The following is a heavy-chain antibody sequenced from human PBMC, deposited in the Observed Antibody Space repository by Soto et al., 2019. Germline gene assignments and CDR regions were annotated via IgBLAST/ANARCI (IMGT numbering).Heavy chain of an antibody. CDR1: GFTFSNAW. D-gene: IGHD6-19*01. J-gene: IGHJ4*02. CDR2: IKSKTDGGTT. Sequence: PGGSLRLSCAASGFTFSNAWMSWVRQAPGKGLEWVGRIKSKTDGGTTDYAAPVKGRFTISRDDSKNTLYLQMNSLKTEDTAVYDCTTEGDSSGPFDEWGQGTLVTVSS. CDR3: TTEGDSSGPFDE. V-gene: IGHV3-15*01.